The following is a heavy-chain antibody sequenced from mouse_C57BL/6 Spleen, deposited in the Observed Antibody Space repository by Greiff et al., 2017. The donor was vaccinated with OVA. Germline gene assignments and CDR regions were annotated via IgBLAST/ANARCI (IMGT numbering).Heavy chain of an antibody. V-gene: IGHV1-85*01. CDR1: GYTFTSYD. J-gene: IGHJ4*01. CDR3: ARWDYYGMDY. CDR2: IYPRDGST. Sequence: VMLVESGPELVKPGASVKLSCKASGYTFTSYDINWVKQRPGQGLEWIGWIYPRDGSTKYNEKFKGKATLTVDTSSSTAYMELHSLTSEDSAVYFCARWDYYGMDYWGQGTSVTVSS.